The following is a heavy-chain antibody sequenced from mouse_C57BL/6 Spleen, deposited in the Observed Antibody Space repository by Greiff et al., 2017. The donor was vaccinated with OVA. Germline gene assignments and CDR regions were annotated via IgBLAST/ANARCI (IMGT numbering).Heavy chain of an antibody. CDR3: ARRGWDYAMDY. Sequence: VQLQQPGAELVRPGSSVKLSCKASGYTFTSYWMDRVKQRPGQGLEWIGNIYPSDSETHYNQKFKDKATLTVDKSSSTAYMQLSSLTSEDSAVYYCARRGWDYAMDYWGQGTSVTVSS. D-gene: IGHD1-1*02. V-gene: IGHV1-61*01. CDR2: IYPSDSET. J-gene: IGHJ4*01. CDR1: GYTFTSYW.